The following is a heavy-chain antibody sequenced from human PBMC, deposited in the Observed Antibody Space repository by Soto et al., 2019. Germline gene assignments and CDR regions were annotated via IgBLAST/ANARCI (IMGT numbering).Heavy chain of an antibody. CDR1: GGSISSGGYS. D-gene: IGHD4-17*01. Sequence: SETLSLTCAVSGGSISSGGYSWSWIRQPPGKGLEWIGYIYHSGSTNYNPSLKGRVTISIDTSRNQFSLKLTSVTAADTGIYYCVTDEDGNFFHYWGQGTLVTVSS. CDR3: VTDEDGNFFHY. J-gene: IGHJ4*02. CDR2: IYHSGST. V-gene: IGHV4-30-2*02.